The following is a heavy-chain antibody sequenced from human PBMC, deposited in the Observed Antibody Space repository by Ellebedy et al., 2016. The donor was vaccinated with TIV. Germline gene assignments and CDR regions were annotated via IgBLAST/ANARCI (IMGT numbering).Heavy chain of an antibody. CDR2: TSNNGPT. V-gene: IGHV4-39*01. Sequence: MPSETLSLTCSVSGVPISSGHYFWGSIRQPPGKGLEWVGITSNNGPTDSNPSLGSRVGISVDTSKNQFSLRLTSVTAADTAVYFCARYYQFNSGWRDIGFDHWGRGTLVTVSS. J-gene: IGHJ4*01. CDR3: ARYYQFNSGWRDIGFDH. CDR1: GVPISSGHYF. D-gene: IGHD6-19*01.